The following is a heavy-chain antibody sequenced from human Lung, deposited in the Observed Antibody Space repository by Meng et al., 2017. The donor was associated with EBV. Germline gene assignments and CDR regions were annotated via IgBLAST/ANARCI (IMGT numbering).Heavy chain of an antibody. CDR3: ARGPSGSYYPSFDY. Sequence: QVQLQESGPGPVKPSQSLSLPCTVSGGSVSSGGYYWSWIRQHPGKGLEWIGNIYYSGSAYYNPSLKSRVTISVDTSKNHFSLKLSSVTAADTAVYYCARGPSGSYYPSFDYWGQGTLVTVSS. CDR1: GGSVSSGGYY. CDR2: IYYSGSA. D-gene: IGHD1-26*01. J-gene: IGHJ4*02. V-gene: IGHV4-31*02.